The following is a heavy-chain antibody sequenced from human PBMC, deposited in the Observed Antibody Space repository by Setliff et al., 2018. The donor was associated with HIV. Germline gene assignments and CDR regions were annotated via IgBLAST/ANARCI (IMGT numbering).Heavy chain of an antibody. D-gene: IGHD3-22*01. CDR3: VRDLYDTSGYSPLLTGNRSDF. CDR2: INAGNGNT. Sequence: ASVKVSCKASGYTFTTYAIHWVRQAPGQRLEWMGWINAGNGNTKYSQKFQGRVTITRDTSASTTYMELRSLRSEDTAVYYCVRDLYDTSGYSPLLTGNRSDFWGQGTLVTVSS. J-gene: IGHJ4*02. V-gene: IGHV1-3*01. CDR1: GYTFTTYA.